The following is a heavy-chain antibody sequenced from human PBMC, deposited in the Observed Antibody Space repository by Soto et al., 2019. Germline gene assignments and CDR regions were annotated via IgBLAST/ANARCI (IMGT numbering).Heavy chain of an antibody. CDR3: SSCFKAARCFDP. CDR1: GGSLSSGSYD. D-gene: IGHD6-6*01. Sequence: LFLTCTVSGGSLSSGSYDWSWIPQPPGKGLEWIGDIYYSGSTNYNPSPKSRVTISVDTSKNPFSLKLSSVTAADTAVYYCSSCFKAARCFDPWGQGTLVTVSS. J-gene: IGHJ5*02. CDR2: IYYSGST. V-gene: IGHV4-61*01.